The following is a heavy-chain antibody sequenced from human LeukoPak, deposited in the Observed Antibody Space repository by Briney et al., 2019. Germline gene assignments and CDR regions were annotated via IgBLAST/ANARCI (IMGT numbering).Heavy chain of an antibody. V-gene: IGHV4-34*01. J-gene: IGHJ3*02. Sequence: KPSGTLSLTCAVYGGSFSGYYWSWIRQPPGKGLEWIGEINHSGSTNYNPSLKSRVTISVDTSKNQFSLKLSSVTAADTAVYYCARVYGSGYDFRGAFDIWGQGTMVTVSS. CDR3: ARVYGSGYDFRGAFDI. CDR1: GGSFSGYY. CDR2: INHSGST. D-gene: IGHD5-12*01.